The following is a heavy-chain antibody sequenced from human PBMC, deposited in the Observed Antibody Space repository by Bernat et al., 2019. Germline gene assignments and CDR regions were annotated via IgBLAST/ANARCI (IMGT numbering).Heavy chain of an antibody. CDR2: ISGSGGKT. V-gene: IGHV3-23*01. Sequence: EVQLLESGGGLVQPGGSLRLSCAAAGLTFSSYAMSWVRQAPGKGLEWVSAISGSGGKTYYADSVKGRFTISRDNSKNTLYLQMNSLRAEDTAVYYCAREKYSSGWFDYWGQGTLVTVSS. CDR3: AREKYSSGWFDY. D-gene: IGHD6-19*01. CDR1: GLTFSSYA. J-gene: IGHJ4*02.